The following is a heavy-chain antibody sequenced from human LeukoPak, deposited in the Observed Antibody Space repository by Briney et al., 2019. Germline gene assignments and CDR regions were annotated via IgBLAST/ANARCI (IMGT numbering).Heavy chain of an antibody. Sequence: SVKVSCKASGGTFSSYAISWVRQAPGQGLEWMGRIIPILGIANYAQKFQGRVTITADKSTSTAYMELSSLRSEDTAVYYCASYNSSGWSQWSAGYYFDYWGQGTLVTVSS. J-gene: IGHJ4*02. D-gene: IGHD6-19*01. CDR3: ASYNSSGWSQWSAGYYFDY. CDR2: IIPILGIA. V-gene: IGHV1-69*04. CDR1: GGTFSSYA.